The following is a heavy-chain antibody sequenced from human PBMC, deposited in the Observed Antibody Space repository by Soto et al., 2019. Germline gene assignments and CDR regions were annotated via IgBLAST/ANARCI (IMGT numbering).Heavy chain of an antibody. CDR2: IKPSGGIT. CDR3: AREYPSTYYFDS. CDR1: GFTFSSYF. J-gene: IGHJ4*02. Sequence: ASVKVSCKASGFTFSSYFMHWFRQAPGQGLQWVGIIKPSGGITDYAQEFQDKVTMTRDTSTSTVYMELSSLTSADTAVYYCAREYPSTYYFDSWGQGTLVTVSS. V-gene: IGHV1-46*01.